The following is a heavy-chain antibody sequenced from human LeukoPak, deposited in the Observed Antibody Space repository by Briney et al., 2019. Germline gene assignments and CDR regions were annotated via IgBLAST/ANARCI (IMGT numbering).Heavy chain of an antibody. CDR1: GFTVSSNY. CDR3: AREGLAMVRGVLPKEAWGWFDP. V-gene: IGHV3-53*01. D-gene: IGHD3-10*01. J-gene: IGHJ5*02. CDR2: IYSGGST. Sequence: PGGSLRLSCAASGFTVSSNYMSWVRQAPGKGLEWVSVIYSGGSTYYADSVKGRFTISRDNSKNTLYLQMNSLRAEDTAVYYCAREGLAMVRGVLPKEAWGWFDPWGQGTLVTVSS.